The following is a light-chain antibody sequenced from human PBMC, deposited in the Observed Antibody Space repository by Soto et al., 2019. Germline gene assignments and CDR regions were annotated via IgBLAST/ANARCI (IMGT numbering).Light chain of an antibody. Sequence: EIVLTQSPGTLSLSPGERATLSCRASQSVGSYLTWYQQKPGQAPRLLIYGASSRATGIPDGFSGSGSGTDFTLTITRLEPGDFAVYYCQQYDSSPRTFGQGTKLEIK. CDR1: QSVGSY. V-gene: IGKV3-20*01. CDR2: GAS. J-gene: IGKJ2*01. CDR3: QQYDSSPRT.